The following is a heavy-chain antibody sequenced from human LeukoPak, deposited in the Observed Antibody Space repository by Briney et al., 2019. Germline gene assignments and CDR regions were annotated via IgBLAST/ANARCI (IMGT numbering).Heavy chain of an antibody. Sequence: SETLSLTCTVSGDSISSYYCSWIRQPPGKGLEWIGYIYYSGRSTYNPPLQSRVTISLDTSKNQFSLKLSSVTAADTAVYYCATSAAGPYYFDSWGQGSLVTVSS. J-gene: IGHJ4*02. CDR2: IYYSGRS. V-gene: IGHV4-59*01. CDR1: GDSISSYY. CDR3: ATSAAGPYYFDS. D-gene: IGHD6-13*01.